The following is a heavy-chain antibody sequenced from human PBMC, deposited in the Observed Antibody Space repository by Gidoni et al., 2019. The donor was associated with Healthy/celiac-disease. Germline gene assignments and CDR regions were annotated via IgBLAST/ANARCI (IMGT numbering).Heavy chain of an antibody. D-gene: IGHD3-22*01. CDR3: ARDPQGTYYYDSSGYYYFDY. Sequence: EVQLVESGGGLVKPGGSLRLSCAASGFTFSSYSMNWVRQAPGKGLEWVSSISSSSSYIYYADSVKGRFTISRDNAKNSLYLQMNSLRAEDTAVYYCARDPQGTYYYDSSGYYYFDYWGQGTLVTVSS. J-gene: IGHJ4*02. CDR1: GFTFSSYS. CDR2: ISSSSSYI. V-gene: IGHV3-21*01.